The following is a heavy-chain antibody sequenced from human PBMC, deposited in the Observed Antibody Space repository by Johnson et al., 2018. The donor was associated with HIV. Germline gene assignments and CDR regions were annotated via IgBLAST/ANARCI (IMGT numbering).Heavy chain of an antibody. D-gene: IGHD6-19*01. Sequence: VQLVESGGGVVRPGGSLRLSCEASGFIFDNYDMSWVRQAPGKGLEWVSGINWNGGSTSYRDSVKGRFTISRANAKNSLYLQMNSLSAEDTAVYYCARDREYGLAWGWALDIWGQGTMVTMSS. CDR3: ARDREYGLAWGWALDI. J-gene: IGHJ3*02. CDR2: INWNGGST. V-gene: IGHV3-20*04. CDR1: GFIFDNYD.